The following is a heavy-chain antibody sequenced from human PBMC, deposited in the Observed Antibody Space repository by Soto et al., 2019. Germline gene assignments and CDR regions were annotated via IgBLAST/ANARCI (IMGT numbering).Heavy chain of an antibody. CDR3: AREFMGYYGSGSYNYYYGMDV. CDR2: INPSGGST. J-gene: IGHJ6*02. V-gene: IGHV1-46*01. D-gene: IGHD3-10*01. Sequence: ASVKVSCKASGYTFTSYYMHWVRQAPGQGLEWMGIINPSGGSTSYAQKFQGRVTMTRDTSTSTVYMELSSLRSEDTAVYYCAREFMGYYGSGSYNYYYGMDVWGHGTTVTVSS. CDR1: GYTFTSYY.